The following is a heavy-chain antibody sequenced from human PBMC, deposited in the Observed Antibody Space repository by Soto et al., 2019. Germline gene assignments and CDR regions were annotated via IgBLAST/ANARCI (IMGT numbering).Heavy chain of an antibody. CDR2: IKQDGSEK. CDR1: GFTFSSYW. Sequence: LRLSCAASGFTFSSYWMSWVRQAPGKGLEWVANIKQDGSEKYYVDSVKGRFTISRDNAKNSLYLQMNSLRAEDTAVYYCARGSLAARQPYYYCGMDVWGQGTTVTVSS. J-gene: IGHJ6*02. CDR3: ARGSLAARQPYYYCGMDV. D-gene: IGHD6-6*01. V-gene: IGHV3-7*03.